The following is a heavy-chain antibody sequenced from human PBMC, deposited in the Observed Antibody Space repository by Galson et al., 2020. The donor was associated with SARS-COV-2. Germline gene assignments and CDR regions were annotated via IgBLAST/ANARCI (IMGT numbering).Heavy chain of an antibody. CDR3: ARASNVDWYFDL. Sequence: GESLKISCAASGFTFSSYGMHWVRQAPGKGLEWVAVIWYDGSNKYYADSVKGRFTISRDNSKNTLYLQMNSLRAEDTAVYYCARASNVDWYFDLWGRGTLVTVSS. V-gene: IGHV3-33*01. CDR2: IWYDGSNK. D-gene: IGHD4-4*01. J-gene: IGHJ2*01. CDR1: GFTFSSYG.